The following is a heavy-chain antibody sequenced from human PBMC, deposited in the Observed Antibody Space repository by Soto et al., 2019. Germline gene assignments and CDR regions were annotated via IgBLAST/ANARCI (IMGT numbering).Heavy chain of an antibody. CDR1: GFTFSSYA. Sequence: GGSLRLSCAASGFTFSSYAMYWVRQAPGKGLEWMAFISHDGNNTYYADSVKGRFSISRDNSKNMLYLQMNSLRTEDTAVYYCAKGSSSVYYYYYGIDVWGQGTTVTVSS. CDR3: AKGSSSVYYYYYGIDV. CDR2: ISHDGNNT. V-gene: IGHV3-30-3*01. D-gene: IGHD6-6*01. J-gene: IGHJ6*02.